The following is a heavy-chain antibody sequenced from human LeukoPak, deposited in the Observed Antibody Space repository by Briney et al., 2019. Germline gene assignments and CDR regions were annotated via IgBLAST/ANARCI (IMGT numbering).Heavy chain of an antibody. CDR2: INPSGGST. J-gene: IGHJ2*01. V-gene: IGHV1-46*01. CDR1: GYTFTSYG. Sequence: ASVKVSCKASGYTFTSYGISWVRQAPGQGLEWMGIINPSGGSTSYAQKFQGRVTMTRDTSTSTVYMELSSLRSEDTAVYYCARSPIGGRPGRAPYWYFDLWGRGTLVTVSS. CDR3: ARSPIGGRPGRAPYWYFDL. D-gene: IGHD1-26*01.